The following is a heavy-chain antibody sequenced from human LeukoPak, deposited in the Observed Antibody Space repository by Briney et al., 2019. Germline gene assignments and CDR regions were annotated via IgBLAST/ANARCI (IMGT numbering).Heavy chain of an antibody. CDR3: ARDWVQTYYYDSSGYYSDAFDI. D-gene: IGHD3-22*01. CDR1: GFTFSSYA. V-gene: IGHV3-30-3*01. CDR2: ISYDGSNK. J-gene: IGHJ3*02. Sequence: GRSLRLSCAASGFTFSSYAMHWVRQAPGKGLEWVAVISYDGSNKYYADSVKGRFTISRDNSKNTLYLQMNSLRAEDTAVYYCARDWVQTYYYDSSGYYSDAFDIWGQGTMVTVSS.